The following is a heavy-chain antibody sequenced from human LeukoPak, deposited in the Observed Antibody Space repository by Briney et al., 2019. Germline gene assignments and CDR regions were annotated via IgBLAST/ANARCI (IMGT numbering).Heavy chain of an antibody. V-gene: IGHV4-61*02. Sequence: SETLSLTCTVSGGSISSGSYYWSWIRQPAGKGLEWIGRIYTSGSTNYNPSLKSRVTISVDTSKNQFSLKLSSVTAADTAVYYCARALLLTWVATPEGDDLGAFDIWGQGTMVTVSS. CDR2: IYTSGST. CDR3: ARALLLTWVATPEGDDLGAFDI. CDR1: GGSISSGSYY. J-gene: IGHJ3*02. D-gene: IGHD5-12*01.